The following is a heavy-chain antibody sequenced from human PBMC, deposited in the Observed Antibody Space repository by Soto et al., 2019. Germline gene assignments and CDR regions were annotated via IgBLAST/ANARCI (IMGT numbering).Heavy chain of an antibody. V-gene: IGHV4-39*01. J-gene: IGHJ6*02. D-gene: IGHD4-17*01. Sequence: PSETLSLTCTVSGGSISSSSYYWGWIRQPPGKGLEWIGSIYYSGSTYYNPSLKSRVTISVDTSKNQFSLKLSSVTAADTAVYYCARRNDYGDNEFGTDVWGQGTTVTVSS. CDR2: IYYSGST. CDR3: ARRNDYGDNEFGTDV. CDR1: GGSISSSSYY.